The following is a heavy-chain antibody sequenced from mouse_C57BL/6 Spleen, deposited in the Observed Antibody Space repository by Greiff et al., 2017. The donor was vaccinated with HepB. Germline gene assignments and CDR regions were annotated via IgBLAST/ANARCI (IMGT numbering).Heavy chain of an antibody. CDR1: GFTFSSYG. V-gene: IGHV5-6*01. CDR2: ISSGGSYT. J-gene: IGHJ4*01. CDR3: ARQVTTVVKDYYAMDY. D-gene: IGHD1-1*01. Sequence: EVMLVESGGDLVKPGGSLKLSCAASGFTFSSYGMSWVRQTPDKRLEWVATISSGGSYTYYPDSVKGRFTISRDNAKNTLYLQMSSLKSEDTAMYYCARQVTTVVKDYYAMDYWGQGTSVTVSS.